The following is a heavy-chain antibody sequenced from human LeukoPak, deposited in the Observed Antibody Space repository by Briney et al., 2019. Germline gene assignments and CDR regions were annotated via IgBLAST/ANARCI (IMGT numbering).Heavy chain of an antibody. J-gene: IGHJ4*02. CDR2: INSAGSST. D-gene: IGHD1-26*01. CDR3: ARSGSYTGFDY. V-gene: IGHV3-74*01. CDR1: GFTFSSYW. Sequence: QPGGSLRLSCAASGFTFSSYWMTWVRQAPGKGLVWVSRINSAGSSTAYADSVKGRFTISRDNAKNTLYLQMNSLRAENTAVYYCARSGSYTGFDYWGQGILVTGSS.